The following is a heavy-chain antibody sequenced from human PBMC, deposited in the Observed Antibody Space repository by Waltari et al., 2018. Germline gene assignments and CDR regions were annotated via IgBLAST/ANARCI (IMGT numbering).Heavy chain of an antibody. V-gene: IGHV4-34*01. CDR2: INHMGDT. J-gene: IGHJ3*01. Sequence: QVQIHQWGAGLLRPSETLSLTCAVSGGSFNDYSWSWIRQPPGKGLEWIGQINHMGDTDYNPSLMSRVSMSVDTSKKQVSLKLTSVTAADTAMYYCGNLARWGQGTRVTVSS. CDR3: GNLAR. D-gene: IGHD1-1*01. CDR1: GGSFNDYS.